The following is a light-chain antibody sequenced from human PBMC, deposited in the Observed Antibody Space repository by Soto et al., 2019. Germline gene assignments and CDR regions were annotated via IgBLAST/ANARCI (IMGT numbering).Light chain of an antibody. Sequence: DIQMTQSPSTLSASVGDRVTITCRASQDVSTWLAWYQQKPGKAPKLLIIDASSLESGVPSRFSGSGSGTQFSLTISSLHTDDFATYDCQQYKSSRFTFGPGTNVDIK. CDR2: DAS. CDR3: QQYKSSRFT. J-gene: IGKJ3*01. CDR1: QDVSTW. V-gene: IGKV1-5*01.